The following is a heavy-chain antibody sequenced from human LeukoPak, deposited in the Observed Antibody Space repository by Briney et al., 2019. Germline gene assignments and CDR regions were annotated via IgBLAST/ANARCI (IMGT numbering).Heavy chain of an antibody. CDR1: GFTFSSYA. V-gene: IGHV3-23*01. Sequence: PGGSLRLSCAASGFTFSSYAMNWVRQAPGKGLEWVSGISGNGGSTYYADSVKGRFTISRDNSKDTLYLQMNSLRAEDTAVYYCAKRSRRLTIVRGVPREDVWGQGTTVTVSS. J-gene: IGHJ6*02. CDR2: ISGNGGST. CDR3: AKRSRRLTIVRGVPREDV. D-gene: IGHD3-10*01.